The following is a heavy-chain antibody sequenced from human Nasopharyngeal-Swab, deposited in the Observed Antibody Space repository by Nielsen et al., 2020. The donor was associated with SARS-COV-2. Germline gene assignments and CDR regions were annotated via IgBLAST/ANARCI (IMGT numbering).Heavy chain of an antibody. CDR2: IYSGGST. V-gene: IGHV3-66*01. CDR3: ASSGEQQLVPDY. Sequence: GGSLRLSCAASGFTVSSNYMSWVRQAPGKGLEWVSVIYSGGSTYYADSVKGRFTISRDNSKNTLYLQMSSLRAEDTAVYYCASSGEQQLVPDYWGQGTLVTVSS. CDR1: GFTVSSNY. D-gene: IGHD6-13*01. J-gene: IGHJ4*02.